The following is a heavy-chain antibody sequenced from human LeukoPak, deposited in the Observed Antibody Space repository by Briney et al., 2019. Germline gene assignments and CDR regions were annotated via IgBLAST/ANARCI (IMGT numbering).Heavy chain of an antibody. J-gene: IGHJ4*02. Sequence: KSSETLSLTCAVYGGSFSGYYWGWIPQPPGKGLEWIGEINHSGSTNYNPSLKSRITISVDTSKNQFSLKLSSVTAADTAVYYCARGQLTDYWGQGTLVTVSS. CDR1: GGSFSGYY. CDR3: ARGQLTDY. V-gene: IGHV4-34*01. CDR2: INHSGST. D-gene: IGHD2-2*01.